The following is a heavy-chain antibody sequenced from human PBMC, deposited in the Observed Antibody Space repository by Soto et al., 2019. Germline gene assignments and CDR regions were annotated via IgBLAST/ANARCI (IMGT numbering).Heavy chain of an antibody. CDR2: IYSGGST. Sequence: GGSLRLSCAASGFTVSSNYMSWVRQAPGKGLEWVSVIYSGGSTYYADSVKGRFTISRDNSKSTLYLRMNSLRAEDTAVYYCAGSSDWYAWFDPWGQGTLVTVSS. CDR1: GFTVSSNY. J-gene: IGHJ5*02. V-gene: IGHV3-53*01. D-gene: IGHD6-19*01. CDR3: AGSSDWYAWFDP.